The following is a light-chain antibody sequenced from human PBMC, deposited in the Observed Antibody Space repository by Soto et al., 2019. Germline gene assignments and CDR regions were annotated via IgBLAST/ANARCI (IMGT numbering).Light chain of an antibody. CDR2: EVS. J-gene: IGLJ1*01. Sequence: QSALTQPASVSGSPGQSITISCTGTSSDVGGYNYVSWSQQHPGKAPNLKIYEVSNRPSGVSNRFSGSKSGNTASLTISGLQAEDEADYYCSSYTTTNTYVFGTGTKLTVL. V-gene: IGLV2-14*01. CDR1: SSDVGGYNY. CDR3: SSYTTTNTYV.